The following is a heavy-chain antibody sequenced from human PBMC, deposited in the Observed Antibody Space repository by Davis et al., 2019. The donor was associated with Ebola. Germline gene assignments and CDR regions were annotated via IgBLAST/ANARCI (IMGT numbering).Heavy chain of an antibody. V-gene: IGHV3-74*01. CDR3: ARQASDCASGICQIGSGGWFDP. Sequence: GESLKISCGVSGFTFSDNWMSWVRQVPGKGLVWVSSINRDGTTKTYADSVKGRFTVSRDNANSMLYLQLSSLRVEDTAVYFCARQASDCASGICQIGSGGWFDPWGPGTLVTVSS. D-gene: IGHD2-15*01. CDR1: GFTFSDNW. J-gene: IGHJ5*02. CDR2: INRDGTTK.